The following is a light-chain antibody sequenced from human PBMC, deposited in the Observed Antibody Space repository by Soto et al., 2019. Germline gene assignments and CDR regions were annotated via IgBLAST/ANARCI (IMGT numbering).Light chain of an antibody. CDR3: CSYAGTSWV. CDR1: SSDVGGYNY. CDR2: DVS. J-gene: IGLJ3*02. Sequence: QSVLTQPRSVSGSPGQSVTISCTGTSSDVGGYNYVSWYQQHPGKAPKLIIYDVSKRPSGVPDRFSGSKSGNTASLTISGLQAEDEADYHCCSYAGTSWVFGGGTKLTVL. V-gene: IGLV2-11*01.